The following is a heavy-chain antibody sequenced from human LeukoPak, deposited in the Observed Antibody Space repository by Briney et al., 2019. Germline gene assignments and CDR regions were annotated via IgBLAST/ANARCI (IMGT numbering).Heavy chain of an antibody. V-gene: IGHV3-7*01. J-gene: IGHJ3*02. D-gene: IGHD3-22*01. CDR2: IKPDGSQT. Sequence: GGSLRLPCVASGFTFSNYYMTWVRQAPGKGLEWVAVIKPDGSQTYFMDSVKGRFTISRDNARNSLSLQMNSLRAEDTAVYYSARGDDRSIYRPFLICGQGTKVTVSS. CDR3: ARGDDRSIYRPFLI. CDR1: GFTFSNYY.